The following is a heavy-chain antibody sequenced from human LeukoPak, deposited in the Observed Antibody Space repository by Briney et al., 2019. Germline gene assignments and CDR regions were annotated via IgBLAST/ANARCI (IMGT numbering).Heavy chain of an antibody. CDR3: AKESQLSYSGTFYIDY. D-gene: IGHD1-26*01. CDR1: GFTFSSYG. V-gene: IGHV3-30*02. J-gene: IGHJ4*02. CDR2: IRYDGSDK. Sequence: GGSLRLSCAASGFTFSSYGMNWVRQAPGKGLEWVGFIRYDGSDKYYADSVKGRFTISRDSSKNTLYLEMNSLRAEDTAVYYCAKESQLSYSGTFYIDYWGQGTLVTVSS.